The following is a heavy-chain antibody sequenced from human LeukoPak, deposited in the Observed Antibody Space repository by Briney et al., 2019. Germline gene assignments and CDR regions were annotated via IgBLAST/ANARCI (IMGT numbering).Heavy chain of an antibody. CDR2: IFYSGST. V-gene: IGHV4-59*12. J-gene: IGHJ4*02. CDR1: GDSISNYF. Sequence: SETLSLTCTASGDSISNYFWSWIRQPPGKGLEWIGYIFYSGSTNYNPSLKSRVTISVDTSKNQFSLKLSSVTAADTAVYYCARASVVGATYYFDYWGQGTLVTVSS. D-gene: IGHD1-26*01. CDR3: ARASVVGATYYFDY.